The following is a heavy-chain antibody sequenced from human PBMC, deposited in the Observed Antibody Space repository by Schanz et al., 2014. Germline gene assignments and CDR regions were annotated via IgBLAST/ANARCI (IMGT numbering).Heavy chain of an antibody. V-gene: IGHV3-23*01. J-gene: IGHJ4*02. Sequence: EVQLLESGGGLVQPGGSLRLSCAASGFTFSTYAMSWVRQAPGKGLEWVSAISGSGGSTYYADSVKGRFTISRDNSKNTLYLQMNSLRTEDTAVYYCASPSGYSDYGTYFDVWGQGTLVTVSS. CDR1: GFTFSTYA. CDR3: ASPSGYSDYGTYFDV. CDR2: ISGSGGST. D-gene: IGHD5-12*01.